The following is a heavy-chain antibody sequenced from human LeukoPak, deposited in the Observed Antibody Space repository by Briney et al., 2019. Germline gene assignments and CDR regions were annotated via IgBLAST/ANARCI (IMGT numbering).Heavy chain of an antibody. D-gene: IGHD3-3*01. CDR2: IYPGDSDT. CDR1: GYSFTSYW. V-gene: IGHV5-51*01. Sequence: GESLQISCKGSGYSFTSYWIGWVRQMPGKGLEWMGIIYPGDSDTRYSPSFQGQVTISADKSISTAYLQWSSLKASDTAMYYCARPNITIFGADAFDIWGQGTMVTVSS. CDR3: ARPNITIFGADAFDI. J-gene: IGHJ3*02.